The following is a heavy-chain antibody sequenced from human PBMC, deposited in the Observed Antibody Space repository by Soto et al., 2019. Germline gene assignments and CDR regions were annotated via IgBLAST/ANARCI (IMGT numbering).Heavy chain of an antibody. CDR1: GGSISSYY. CDR3: ARQGTVTTYTKWFDP. J-gene: IGHJ5*02. D-gene: IGHD4-17*01. Sequence: SETLSLTCTVSGGSISSYYWSWIRQPPGKGLEWIGYIYYSGSTNYNPSLKSRVTISVDTSKNQFSLKLSSVTAADTAVYYCARQGTVTTYTKWFDPWGQGTLVTVS. CDR2: IYYSGST. V-gene: IGHV4-59*08.